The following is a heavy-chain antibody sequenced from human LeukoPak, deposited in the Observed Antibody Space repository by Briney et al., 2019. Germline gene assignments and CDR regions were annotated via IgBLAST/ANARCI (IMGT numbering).Heavy chain of an antibody. CDR1: GYTFTGYY. D-gene: IGHD4-17*01. V-gene: IGHV1-2*02. CDR2: INPNSGGT. J-gene: IGHJ6*03. CDR3: ARDYGSTVTRVSYYYYYMDV. Sequence: ASVKVSCKASGYTFTGYYMHWVRQAPGQGLEWMGWINPNSGGTSYAQKFQGRVTMTRDTSISTAYMELSRLRSDDTAVYYCARDYGSTVTRVSYYYYYMDVWGKGTTVTVSS.